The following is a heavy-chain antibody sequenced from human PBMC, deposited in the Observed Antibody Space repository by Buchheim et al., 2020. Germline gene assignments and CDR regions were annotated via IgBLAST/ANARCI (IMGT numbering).Heavy chain of an antibody. CDR1: GYTFSNYA. D-gene: IGHD6-19*01. J-gene: IGHJ4*02. CDR3: AKDGYSSGWGFDY. Sequence: EVQLLESGGGLVQSGGSVRLSCVGSGYTFSNYAMSWVRQAPGKGLEWVSAISSGAGGIKYADSVKGRFTISRDHSRTTLYLQMNSLTAEDTAIYYCAKDGYSSGWGFDYWGQGTL. V-gene: IGHV3-23*01. CDR2: ISSGAGGI.